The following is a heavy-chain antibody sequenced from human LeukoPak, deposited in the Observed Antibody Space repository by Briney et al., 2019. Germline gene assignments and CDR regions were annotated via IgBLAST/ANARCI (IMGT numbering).Heavy chain of an antibody. V-gene: IGHV3-21*01. CDR1: GFTFSSYS. Sequence: PGGSLRLSCAASGFTFSSYSMNWVRQAPGKGLEWVSSISSSSSYIYYADSVKGRFTISKDNAKTTLYLQMNSLRAEDTAVYYCARDSSTSCFDYWGQGTLGTVSS. J-gene: IGHJ4*02. CDR2: ISSSSSYI. CDR3: ARDSSTSCFDY. D-gene: IGHD2-2*01.